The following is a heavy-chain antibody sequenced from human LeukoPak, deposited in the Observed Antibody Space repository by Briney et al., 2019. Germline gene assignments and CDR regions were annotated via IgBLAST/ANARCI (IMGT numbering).Heavy chain of an antibody. CDR2: IYTSGST. D-gene: IGHD1-14*01. CDR1: GGSISSYY. V-gene: IGHV4-4*07. Sequence: SETLSLTCTVSGGSISSYYRSWIRQPAGKGLEWIGRIYTSGSTNYNPSLKSRVTMSVDTSKNQFSLKLSSVTAADTAVYYCARSTEWSRFFHYYYYMDVWGKGTTVTVSS. CDR3: ARSTEWSRFFHYYYYMDV. J-gene: IGHJ6*03.